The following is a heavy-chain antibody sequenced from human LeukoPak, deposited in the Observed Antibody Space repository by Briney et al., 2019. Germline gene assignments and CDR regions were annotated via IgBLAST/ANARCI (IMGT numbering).Heavy chain of an antibody. D-gene: IGHD1-26*01. V-gene: IGHV4-39*07. CDR1: GGSISSSSYY. CDR3: AKNGQSGFSFDP. Sequence: SETLSLTCTVSGGSISSSSYYWGWIRQPPGKGLEWIGSIYYSGSTYYNPSLKSRVTISVDTSKNQFSLKLSSVTAADTAVYHCAKNGQSGFSFDPWGQGTLVTVSS. CDR2: IYYSGST. J-gene: IGHJ5*02.